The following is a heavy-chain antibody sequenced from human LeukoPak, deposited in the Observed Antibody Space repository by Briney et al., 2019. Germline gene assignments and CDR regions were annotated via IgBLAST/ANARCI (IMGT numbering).Heavy chain of an antibody. D-gene: IGHD6-6*01. V-gene: IGHV3-23*01. CDR3: ANYEQLSRNNWFDP. J-gene: IGHJ5*02. CDR2: ISGSGVST. CDR1: GFTFSNYA. Sequence: GGSLRLSCAASGFTFSNYAVSWVRQAPGKGLEWVSVISGSGVSTYYADSVKGRFTISRDNSKNTLYLQMNSLRAEDTAVYYCANYEQLSRNNWFDPWGQGTLVTVSS.